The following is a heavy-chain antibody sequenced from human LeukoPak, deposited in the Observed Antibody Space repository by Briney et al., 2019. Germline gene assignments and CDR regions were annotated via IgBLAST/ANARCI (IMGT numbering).Heavy chain of an antibody. CDR2: IYYSGTT. CDR3: AKGAGGFSYYNWFDP. J-gene: IGHJ5*02. Sequence: SETLSLTCTVSGGSISSSPYYWGWIRQPPGKVLEWIGSIYYSGTTHYNPSLESRVTISVDTSKNQFPLKLASVTAADTAIYYCAKGAGGFSYYNWFDPWGQGTLVTVSS. V-gene: IGHV4-39*06. D-gene: IGHD5-18*01. CDR1: GGSISSSPYY.